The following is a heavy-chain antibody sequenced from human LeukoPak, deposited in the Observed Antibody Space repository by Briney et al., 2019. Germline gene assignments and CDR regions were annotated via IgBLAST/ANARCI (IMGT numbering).Heavy chain of an antibody. CDR2: IRNKPNSYAT. Sequence: GGFLRLSCAASGFTFSNYWMHWVRQASGKGLEWVGRIRNKPNSYATAYAASVKGRFTISRDDSKNTAYLQMNSLKIEDTAVYYCTTDILTGYYFFDYWGQGTLVTVSS. J-gene: IGHJ4*02. V-gene: IGHV3-73*01. D-gene: IGHD3-9*01. CDR3: TTDILTGYYFFDY. CDR1: GFTFSNYW.